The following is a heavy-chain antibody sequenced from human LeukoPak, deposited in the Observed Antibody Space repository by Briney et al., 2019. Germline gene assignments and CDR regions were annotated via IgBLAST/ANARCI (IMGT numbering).Heavy chain of an antibody. Sequence: ASVKVSCKASGYTFPSYFMHWVRQAPGQGLEWMGIINPTGGSTTYAQKFQGRVTMTRDTSTSTVYMELSSLRSDDTAVYYCVRTAARRFDYWGQGTLVTVSS. D-gene: IGHD6-6*01. CDR2: INPTGGST. CDR3: VRTAARRFDY. J-gene: IGHJ4*02. CDR1: GYTFPSYF. V-gene: IGHV1-46*01.